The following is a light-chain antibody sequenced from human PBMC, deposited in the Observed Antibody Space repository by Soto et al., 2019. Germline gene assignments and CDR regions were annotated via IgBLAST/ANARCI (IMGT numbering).Light chain of an antibody. CDR1: SSDVGNYNY. J-gene: IGLJ2*01. CDR2: DVN. Sequence: QSALTQPRSVSGSPGQSVTISCTGTSSDVGNYNYVSWYQQHPGKAPKFMMYDVNKRPSGVPDRFSGSKSGNTASLTISGLQAEDEADYYCCSYAGSDTYVLFGGGTKVT. CDR3: CSYAGSDTYVL. V-gene: IGLV2-11*01.